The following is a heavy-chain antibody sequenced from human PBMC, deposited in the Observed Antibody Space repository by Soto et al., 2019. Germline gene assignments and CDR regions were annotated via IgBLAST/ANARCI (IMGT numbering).Heavy chain of an antibody. CDR1: GFTFRTYS. CDR3: ARDLGVTATGPSLDY. J-gene: IGHJ4*02. Sequence: EVQLVESGGGLVKPGGSLRLSCAASGFTFRTYSMNWVRQAPGKGLEWVSAISSTSTYIFYADSVKGRFTISRDNAKNSLYLQMNSLRAEDTAVYYCARDLGVTATGPSLDYWGQGTLVTVSS. V-gene: IGHV3-21*01. CDR2: ISSTSTYI. D-gene: IGHD6-25*01.